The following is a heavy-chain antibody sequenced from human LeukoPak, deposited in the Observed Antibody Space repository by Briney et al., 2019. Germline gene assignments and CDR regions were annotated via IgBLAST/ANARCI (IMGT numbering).Heavy chain of an antibody. J-gene: IGHJ4*02. Sequence: ASVKVSCKASGYRFNSYGISWVRQAPGQGLEWMGWISAYNGNTNYAQKLQGRVTMTTDTSTSTAYMELRSLRSDDTAVYYCARMSAVVTLLPNDYWGQGTLVTVSS. V-gene: IGHV1-18*01. CDR3: ARMSAVVTLLPNDY. CDR2: ISAYNGNT. CDR1: GYRFNSYG. D-gene: IGHD4-23*01.